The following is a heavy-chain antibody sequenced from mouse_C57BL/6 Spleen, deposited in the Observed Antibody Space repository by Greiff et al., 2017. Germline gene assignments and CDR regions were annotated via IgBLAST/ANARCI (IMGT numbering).Heavy chain of an antibody. CDR3: ARHGDYDEVWFAY. CDR1: GFSLTSYG. Sequence: QVQLQQSGPGLVAPSQSLSITCTVSGFSLTSYGVHWVRQPPGKGLEWLVVIWSDGSTTYNSALKSRLSISKDNSKSQVFLKMNSLQTDDTAMYYCARHGDYDEVWFAYWGQGTLVTVSA. D-gene: IGHD2-4*01. CDR2: IWSDGST. J-gene: IGHJ3*01. V-gene: IGHV2-6-1*01.